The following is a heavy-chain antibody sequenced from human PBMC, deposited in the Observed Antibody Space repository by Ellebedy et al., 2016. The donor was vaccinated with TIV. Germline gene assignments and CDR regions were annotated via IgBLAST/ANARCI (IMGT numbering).Heavy chain of an antibody. V-gene: IGHV1-69*13. CDR2: IIPIYGTA. CDR1: GGTFSNSV. CDR3: AAYGSGQHGSFDL. J-gene: IGHJ4*02. D-gene: IGHD3-10*01. Sequence: ASVKVSXKASGGTFSNSVIHWVRQAPGQGLEWMGGIIPIYGTAQYAQSLQGRVTLAADESTSTAYMELSSLRSEDTAVYYCAAYGSGQHGSFDLWGQGTLVTVSS.